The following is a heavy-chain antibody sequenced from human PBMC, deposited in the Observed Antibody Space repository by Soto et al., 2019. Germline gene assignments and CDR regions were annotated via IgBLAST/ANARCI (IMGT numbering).Heavy chain of an antibody. D-gene: IGHD5-12*01. CDR3: TRVHNKYRTTSGVAFDS. J-gene: IGHJ4*02. CDR2: LSWDGGTT. Sequence: EVMLEESGGAVVQPGGSLRLSCVVSGFTFEEHTIHWVRQAPGKGLEWISLLSWDGGTTYYAESVKGRFTISRDSGTNSVFLQMDSLRSEDTALYYCTRVHNKYRTTSGVAFDSWGQGTQVTVSS. V-gene: IGHV3-43*01. CDR1: GFTFEEHT.